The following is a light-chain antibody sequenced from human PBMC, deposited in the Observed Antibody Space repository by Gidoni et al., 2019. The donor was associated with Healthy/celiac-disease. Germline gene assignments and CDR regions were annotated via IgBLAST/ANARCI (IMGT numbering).Light chain of an antibody. CDR2: AAS. Sequence: IQMTQSPSSLYASVGDRVTITCRASQSISSYLNWYQQKPGKAPKLLIYAASSLQSGVPSRFSGSGSGTDFTLTISSLQPEDFATDYCQQSYSTPRTFGPGTKVDIK. V-gene: IGKV1-39*01. J-gene: IGKJ3*01. CDR1: QSISSY. CDR3: QQSYSTPRT.